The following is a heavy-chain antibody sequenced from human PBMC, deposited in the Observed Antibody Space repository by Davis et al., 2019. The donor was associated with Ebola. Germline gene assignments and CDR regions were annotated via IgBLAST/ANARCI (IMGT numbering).Heavy chain of an antibody. CDR1: GGTFSGYY. D-gene: IGHD3-3*01. Sequence: LRLSCAVYGGTFSGYYWTWIRQPPGKGLEWVGEINHSGTTNYSPSLKSRVTVSVDTSKNQFSLKLSSVTAADTAVYYCARESYVLRFTDVWGKGTTVTVSS. CDR3: ARESYVLRFTDV. CDR2: INHSGTT. V-gene: IGHV4-34*09. J-gene: IGHJ6*04.